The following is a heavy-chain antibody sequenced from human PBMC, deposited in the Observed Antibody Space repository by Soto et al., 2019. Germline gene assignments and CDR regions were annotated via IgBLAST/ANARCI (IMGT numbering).Heavy chain of an antibody. J-gene: IGHJ4*02. CDR3: ARDTYYHDSSGYYVFDY. CDR1: EFTFSSYG. V-gene: IGHV3-30*03. Sequence: QVQLVESGGGVVQPGRSLTLSCAASEFTFSSYGIHWVRQAPGKGLEWVAIISYDGNNKQYADSVKGRFTISRDNSKSTVHLQMNSRRVEDTAVYYCARDTYYHDSSGYYVFDYWGQGTLVTVSS. CDR2: ISYDGNNK. D-gene: IGHD3-22*01.